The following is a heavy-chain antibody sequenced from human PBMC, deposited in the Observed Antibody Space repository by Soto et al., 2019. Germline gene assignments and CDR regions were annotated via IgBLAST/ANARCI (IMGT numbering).Heavy chain of an antibody. J-gene: IGHJ4*02. V-gene: IGHV3-7*03. CDR2: MKKDGSEK. CDR3: AKLGSGYYTGLYFDY. CDR1: AASGFRFSRNG. Sequence: PGGSLRLSCAASAASGFRFSRNGMDWVRQAPGKGLEWVAHMKKDGSEKYYVDSVKGRFSVSRDNSKNSLYLQMDSLRAEDTAVYYCAKLGSGYYTGLYFDYWGQGTLVTVSS. D-gene: IGHD3-3*01.